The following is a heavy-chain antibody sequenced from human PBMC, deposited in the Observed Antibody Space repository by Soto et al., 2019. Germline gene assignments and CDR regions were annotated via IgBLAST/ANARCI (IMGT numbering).Heavy chain of an antibody. Sequence: PSETLSLTCTVSGGSINTYYWSWIRQPPGKGLEWIGYIYYSGSTNYNPSLKSRVTISVDTSKKQFSLKLSSVTAADTAVYYCARHRNDYGSHNWFDPWGQGTVVTVCS. J-gene: IGHJ5*02. D-gene: IGHD3-16*01. V-gene: IGHV4-59*08. CDR2: IYYSGST. CDR1: GGSINTYY. CDR3: ARHRNDYGSHNWFDP.